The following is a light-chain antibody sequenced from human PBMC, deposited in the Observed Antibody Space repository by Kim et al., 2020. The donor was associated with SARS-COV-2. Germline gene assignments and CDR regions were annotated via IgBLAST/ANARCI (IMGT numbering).Light chain of an antibody. J-gene: IGLJ3*02. CDR3: SSYTSSSTLV. V-gene: IGLV2-14*04. CDR2: DVS. CDR1: SSDVGGYNY. Sequence: KSITISCTGTSSDVGGYNYVYWYQQHTGKAPKLMIYDVSQRPSGVSNRFSCSKSGNTASLTSSRLQAEDEADYYCSSYTSSSTLVFGGGTQLTVL.